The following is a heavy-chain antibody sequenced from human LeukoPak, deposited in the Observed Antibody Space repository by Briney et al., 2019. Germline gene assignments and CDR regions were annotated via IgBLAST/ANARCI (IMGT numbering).Heavy chain of an antibody. CDR1: GGSMGSYN. D-gene: IGHD2/OR15-2a*01. J-gene: IGHJ5*02. V-gene: IGHV4-59*01. Sequence: PAETLSLTCTVSGGSMGSYNYNWIRQSPEKGLEWIGNIYSGGSTKYNPSLKSRVTISRDKSQNQFSLEMKSVTAADTAIYYCARNWNILVDINWFDPWGQGTLVTVSS. CDR3: ARNWNILVDINWFDP. CDR2: IYSGGST.